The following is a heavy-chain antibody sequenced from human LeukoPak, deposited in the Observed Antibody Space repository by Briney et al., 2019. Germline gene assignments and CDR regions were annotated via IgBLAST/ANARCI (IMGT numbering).Heavy chain of an antibody. V-gene: IGHV3-74*03. D-gene: IGHD3-10*01. Sequence: GGSLRLSCAASGFTFSSYWMHWVRQVPGKGLVWVSRINSDGSKTEYADSVKGRFTISRDNAKNTVYLQMNSLRAEDTAVYYCAKRGSDYWGQGTLVTVSS. CDR2: INSDGSKT. CDR1: GFTFSSYW. J-gene: IGHJ4*02. CDR3: AKRGSDY.